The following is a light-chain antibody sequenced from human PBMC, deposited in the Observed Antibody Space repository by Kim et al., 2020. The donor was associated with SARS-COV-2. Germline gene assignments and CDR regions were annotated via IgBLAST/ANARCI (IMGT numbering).Light chain of an antibody. V-gene: IGLV3-19*01. CDR1: SLRSYY. Sequence: LGQKVRITCQGDSLRSYYASWYQQKPGQAPVLVIYGKNNRPSGIPDRFSGSSSGNTASLTITGAQAEDEADYYGNSRDSSGNHLRVFGTGTKVTVL. CDR3: NSRDSSGNHLRV. J-gene: IGLJ1*01. CDR2: GKN.